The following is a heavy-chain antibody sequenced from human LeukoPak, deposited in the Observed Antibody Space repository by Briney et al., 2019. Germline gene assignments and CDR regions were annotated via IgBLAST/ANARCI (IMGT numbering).Heavy chain of an antibody. J-gene: IGHJ4*02. CDR2: INHSGST. CDR3: ARGGDSTALDY. CDR1: GGSFSGYY. V-gene: IGHV4-34*01. D-gene: IGHD3-16*01. Sequence: SETLSLTCAVYGGSFSGYYWSWIRQPPGKGLEWIGEINHSGSTNYNPSLKSRVTISVDTSKNQFSLKLRSVTAADTAVYSCARGGDSTALDYWGQGTLVTVSS.